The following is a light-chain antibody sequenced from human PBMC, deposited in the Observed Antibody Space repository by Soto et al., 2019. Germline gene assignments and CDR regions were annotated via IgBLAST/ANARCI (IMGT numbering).Light chain of an antibody. CDR3: QHTRT. V-gene: IGKV1-5*01. Sequence: DFQMTQSPSTLSASVGDRVTITCRASQNINNWVAWYQQKPGKAPKFLIYDASTLQPGVSSRFSGSGFGTEFSLTITNLQPDDSGSYYCQHTRTFGPGTKVEVK. CDR1: QNINNW. J-gene: IGKJ1*01. CDR2: DAS.